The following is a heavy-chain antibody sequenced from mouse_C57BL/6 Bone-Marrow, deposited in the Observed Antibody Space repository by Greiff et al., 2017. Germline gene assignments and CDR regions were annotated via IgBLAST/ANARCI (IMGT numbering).Heavy chain of an antibody. CDR2: IYPRDGST. J-gene: IGHJ1*03. D-gene: IGHD2-1*01. CDR3: ARERAIYYGNYDWYFDV. V-gene: IGHV1-85*01. Sequence: QVQLKQSGPELVKPGASVKLSCKASGYTFTSYDINWVKQRPGQGLEWIGWIYPRDGSTKYNEKFKGKATLTVDTSSSTAYMGLHSLTSADSAVYFCARERAIYYGNYDWYFDVWGTGTTVTVSS. CDR1: GYTFTSYD.